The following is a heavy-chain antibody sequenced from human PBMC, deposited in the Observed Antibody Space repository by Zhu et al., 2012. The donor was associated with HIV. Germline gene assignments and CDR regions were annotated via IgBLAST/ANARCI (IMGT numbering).Heavy chain of an antibody. Sequence: QVQLKESGPGLVKPSETLSLTCTVSGGSVSSGTYYWSWIRQPPGKRLEWIGFIYHSGSTNYNPSLKSRVALSVDTSKNQFSLKVTSVTAADTAIYYCARTVGAAASFYNYYMDVVGQRDHGHRLF. D-gene: IGHD6-13*01. CDR3: ARTVGAAASFYNYYMDV. V-gene: IGHV4-61*01. CDR2: IYHSGST. CDR1: GGSVSSGTYY. J-gene: IGHJ6*03.